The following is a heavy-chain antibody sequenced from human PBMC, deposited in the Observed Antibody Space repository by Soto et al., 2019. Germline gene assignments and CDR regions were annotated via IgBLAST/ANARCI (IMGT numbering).Heavy chain of an antibody. CDR2: IFSNDEQ. Sequence: QVTLKESGPVLVKPTETLTLTCTVSGFSLSNARMGVSWIRQPPGKALEWLAHIFSNDEQSYSTSLKSRLTISKDTSKSQVVLTMTNMDTVDTATYYCARVNYVWGSYCPDYWGQGTLVTVSS. CDR3: ARVNYVWGSYCPDY. V-gene: IGHV2-26*01. D-gene: IGHD3-16*01. J-gene: IGHJ4*02. CDR1: GFSLSNARMG.